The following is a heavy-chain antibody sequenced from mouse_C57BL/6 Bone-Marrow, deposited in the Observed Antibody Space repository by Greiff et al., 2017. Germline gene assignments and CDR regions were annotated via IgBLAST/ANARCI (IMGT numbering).Heavy chain of an antibody. CDR2: IYPRDGSN. Sequence: QVHVKQPGPELVKPGASVTLSCKASGYTFTSYDINWVQQRPGQGLEWIGWIYPRDGSNKYNELFSGQATWTVDTSSSTAYMKLHILTSEGAAVYFYAGRRSNYEDWGQGTTLTVSS. CDR3: AGRRSNYED. V-gene: IGHV1-85*01. D-gene: IGHD2-5*01. CDR1: GYTFTSYD. J-gene: IGHJ2*01.